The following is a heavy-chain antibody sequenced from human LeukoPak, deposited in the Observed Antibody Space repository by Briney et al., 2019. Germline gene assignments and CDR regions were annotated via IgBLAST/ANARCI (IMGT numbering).Heavy chain of an antibody. J-gene: IGHJ3*01. D-gene: IGHD3-16*01. CDR2: ISASGGST. CDR3: VKEAGPFGAFDV. V-gene: IGHV3-23*01. CDR1: GFTFNTYA. Sequence: GGSLRLSCAASGFTFNTYAMSWVRQAPGKGLEWVSGISASGGSTHYADSVKGRFTISRDNSKNTLYLQMNSLRAEDTAVYYCVKEAGPFGAFDVWGHGTMVTVSP.